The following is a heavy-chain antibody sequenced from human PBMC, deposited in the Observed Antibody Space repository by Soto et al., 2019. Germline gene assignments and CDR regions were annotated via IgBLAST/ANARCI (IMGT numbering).Heavy chain of an antibody. CDR3: ARGLSSPSAAGV. Sequence: QLQLQESGPGLVKPSETLSLTCAVSGGSVSSGGNYWGWIRQSPGKGLEWFGSVHDTGTTHYNPSLTSRVTISVDTSKNQFSLNVNSVTAADAAVYYCARGLSSPSAAGVWGQGTLLTVSS. V-gene: IGHV4-39*01. CDR1: GGSVSSGGNY. D-gene: IGHD6-6*01. CDR2: VHDTGTT. J-gene: IGHJ4*02.